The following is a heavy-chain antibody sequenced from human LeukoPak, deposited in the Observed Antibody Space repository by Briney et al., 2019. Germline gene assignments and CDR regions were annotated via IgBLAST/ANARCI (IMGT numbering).Heavy chain of an antibody. Sequence: SETLSLTCTVSGVSISTYYWSWIRQPPGKGLEWIGYIYYSGSSNYNPSLKSRVTISVDTSKNQFSLKLSSVTAADTAVYYCARRAPYSYEWSTLDYWGQGTLVTVPS. CDR2: IYYSGSS. D-gene: IGHD5-18*01. CDR1: GVSISTYY. CDR3: ARRAPYSYEWSTLDY. V-gene: IGHV4-59*08. J-gene: IGHJ4*02.